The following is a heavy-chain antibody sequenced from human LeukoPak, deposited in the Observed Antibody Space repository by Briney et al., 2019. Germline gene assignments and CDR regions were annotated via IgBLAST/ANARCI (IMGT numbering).Heavy chain of an antibody. V-gene: IGHV1-2*02. D-gene: IGHD6-6*01. CDR2: INPNGGGT. J-gene: IGHJ4*02. Sequence: ASVKVSCKASGYTSTDYHIHWVRQAPGQGLEWMGWINPNGGGTNYAGKFQGRVTMTSDTSISTAYMDLSRLRSDDTAVYYCARRYTDSSEGFDSWGQGTLVTVSS. CDR1: GYTSTDYH. CDR3: ARRYTDSSEGFDS.